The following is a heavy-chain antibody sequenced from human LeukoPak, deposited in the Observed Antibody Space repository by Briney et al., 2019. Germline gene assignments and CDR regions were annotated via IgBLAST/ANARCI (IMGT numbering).Heavy chain of an antibody. CDR3: AREGAGFPFDY. Sequence: GGSLRLSCAASGLTFSSHWMHWVRQAPGKGLEWVAVISYDGSNKYYADSVKGRFTISRDNSKNTLYLQMNSLRAEDTAVYYCAREGAGFPFDYWGQGTLVTVSS. D-gene: IGHD3-10*01. J-gene: IGHJ4*02. CDR1: GLTFSSHW. CDR2: ISYDGSNK. V-gene: IGHV3-30-3*01.